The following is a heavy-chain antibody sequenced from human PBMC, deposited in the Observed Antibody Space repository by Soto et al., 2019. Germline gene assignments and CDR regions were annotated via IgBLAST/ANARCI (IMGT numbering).Heavy chain of an antibody. CDR2: IHYSGNT. J-gene: IGHJ3*02. Sequence: PSETLSLTCTVSGGSVSSGSYYWSWIRQSPGKGLDWIGYIHYSGNTNYNPSFKSRVTMSVDTSKNQFSLRLSSVTAADTAVYHCARRAGWDRRYDRSAHGAFDIWGQGTMVTVSS. V-gene: IGHV4-61*01. D-gene: IGHD3-22*01. CDR1: GGSVSSGSYY. CDR3: ARRAGWDRRYDRSAHGAFDI.